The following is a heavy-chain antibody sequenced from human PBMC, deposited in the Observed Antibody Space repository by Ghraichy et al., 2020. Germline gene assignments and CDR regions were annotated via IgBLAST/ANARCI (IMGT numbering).Heavy chain of an antibody. CDR1: GFTFSSYS. V-gene: IGHV3-21*01. Sequence: LSLTCAASGFTFSSYSMNWVRQAPGKGLEWVSSISSSTNYIYYADSVKGRFTISRDNAKNSLYLQMNSLRAEDTAVYYCARAYITIFGVVDYGMDVWGQGTTVTVSS. CDR3: ARAYITIFGVVDYGMDV. D-gene: IGHD3-3*01. CDR2: ISSSTNYI. J-gene: IGHJ6*02.